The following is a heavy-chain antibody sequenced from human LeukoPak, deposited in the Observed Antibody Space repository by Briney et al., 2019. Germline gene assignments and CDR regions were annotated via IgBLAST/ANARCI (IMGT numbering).Heavy chain of an antibody. CDR1: GASTSSYY. J-gene: IGHJ3*02. D-gene: IGHD3-3*01. CDR2: IYYSGST. V-gene: IGHV4-59*01. Sequence: SETLSLTCTVSGASTSSYYWSWIRQPPGKGLEWIGYIYYSGSTNYNPSLKSRVTISVDTSKNQFSLKLSSVTAADTAVFYCARVASGYDVFDIWGQGTMVTVSS. CDR3: ARVASGYDVFDI.